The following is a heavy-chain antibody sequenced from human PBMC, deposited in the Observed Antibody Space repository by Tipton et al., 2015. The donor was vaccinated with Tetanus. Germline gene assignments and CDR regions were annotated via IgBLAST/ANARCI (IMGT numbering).Heavy chain of an antibody. D-gene: IGHD1-26*01. CDR2: IYYSGST. J-gene: IGHJ4*02. CDR1: GGSISSGGYY. V-gene: IGHV4-31*03. Sequence: TLSLTCTVSGGSISSGGYYWGWIRQHPGKGLEWIGDIYYSGSTYYNPSLKSRVTISVGTSKNQFSLKLNSVTAADTAVYYCARDQARGARGWNYFDYWGQGTLVTVSS. CDR3: ARDQARGARGWNYFDY.